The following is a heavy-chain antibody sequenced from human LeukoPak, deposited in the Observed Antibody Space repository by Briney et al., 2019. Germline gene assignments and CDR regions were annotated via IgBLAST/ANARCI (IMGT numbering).Heavy chain of an antibody. J-gene: IGHJ4*02. CDR3: TRAPGAGDRFDS. D-gene: IGHD3-10*01. V-gene: IGHV4-34*01. CDR1: GGSFSGNY. CDR2: INHSGST. Sequence: SEALSPTCAVYGGSFSGNYWNWIRQPPGKGLEWIGEINHSGSTNYNPSLTSRVTLSVDTSKNQFSLKLSSVTAADTAVYYCTRAPGAGDRFDSWGQGTLVTVSS.